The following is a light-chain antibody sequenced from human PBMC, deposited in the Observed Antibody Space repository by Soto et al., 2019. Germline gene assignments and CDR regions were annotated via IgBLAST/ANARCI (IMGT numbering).Light chain of an antibody. CDR2: GAS. V-gene: IGKV3-20*01. CDR3: QQYGSSPRT. CDR1: QSVSNNY. J-gene: IGKJ1*01. Sequence: VLTQSPGTLSLSPGERATLSCRASQSVSNNYLAWYQQKPGQAPRLLIYGASSRATGIPDRFAGSGSGTDFTLTITRLEPEDFAVYYCQQYGSSPRTFGQGTKVDIK.